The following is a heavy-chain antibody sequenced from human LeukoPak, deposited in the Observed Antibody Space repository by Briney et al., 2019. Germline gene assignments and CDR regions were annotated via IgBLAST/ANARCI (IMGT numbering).Heavy chain of an antibody. J-gene: IGHJ6*03. CDR3: ARERRNYDFWSGQYYYYYYMDV. CDR2: IYHSGST. Sequence: KPSETLSLTCTVSGYSISSGYYWGWIRQPPGKGLEWIGSIYHSGSTYYNPSLKSRVTISVDTSKNQFSLKLSSVTAADTAVYYCARERRNYDFWSGQYYYYYYMDVWGKGTTVTVSS. D-gene: IGHD3-3*01. V-gene: IGHV4-38-2*02. CDR1: GYSISSGYY.